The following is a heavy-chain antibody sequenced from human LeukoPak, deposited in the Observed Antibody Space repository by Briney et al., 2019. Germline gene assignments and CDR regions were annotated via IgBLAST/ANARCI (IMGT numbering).Heavy chain of an antibody. D-gene: IGHD6-19*01. CDR2: ISSNANTI. V-gene: IGHV3-48*04. CDR3: ARVLSDWYTNYDY. Sequence: QPGGSLRLSCAASGFTFSSYAMSWVRQAPGKGLEWVSYISSNANTIYYADSVKGRFTISRDNAKNSLYLQMNSLRAEDTAVYYCARVLSDWYTNYDYWGQGTLVTVSS. J-gene: IGHJ4*02. CDR1: GFTFSSYA.